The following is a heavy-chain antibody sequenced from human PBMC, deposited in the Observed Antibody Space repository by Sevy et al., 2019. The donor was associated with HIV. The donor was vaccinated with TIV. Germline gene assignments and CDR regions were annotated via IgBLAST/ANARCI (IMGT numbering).Heavy chain of an antibody. Sequence: GGSLRLSCAASGFTFSSYAMSWVRQAPGKGLEWVSAISGSGGRTYYADSVKGRFTISRDNSKNMLYLQMNSLRADDTAIYYCAKNWDSLWSGELSYFDYWGQGTLVTVSS. CDR3: AKNWDSLWSGELSYFDY. CDR2: ISGSGGRT. V-gene: IGHV3-23*01. D-gene: IGHD3-10*01. CDR1: GFTFSSYA. J-gene: IGHJ4*02.